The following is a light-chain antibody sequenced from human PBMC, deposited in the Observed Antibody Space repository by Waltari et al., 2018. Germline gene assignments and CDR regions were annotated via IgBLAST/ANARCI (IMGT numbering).Light chain of an antibody. V-gene: IGLV2-14*03. CDR3: SSYTTTSPVI. Sequence: QSALTQPASASGSLGQSITISCSGTSRDIGRYTYFSWYQQPPGKAPKLIIYDVDHRPSGVSHRFSGSKSGNTASLTISGLRAEDEADYHCSSYTTTSPVIFGGGTKVTVL. CDR2: DVD. CDR1: SRDIGRYTY. J-gene: IGLJ2*01.